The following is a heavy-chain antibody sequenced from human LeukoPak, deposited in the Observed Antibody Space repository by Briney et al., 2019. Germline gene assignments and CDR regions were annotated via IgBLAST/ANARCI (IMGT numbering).Heavy chain of an antibody. V-gene: IGHV5-51*01. J-gene: IGHJ4*02. CDR2: VNPDDSDT. D-gene: IGHD3-10*01. CDR1: GYSFPAYW. CDR3: ARLRWPRGGRSSFDY. Sequence: GESLKISCKGSGYSFPAYWIGWVRQMPGKGLEWMGIVNPDDSDTIYSPSFQGQVTISADESITTAYLQWSSLKASDTAMYYCARLRWPRGGRSSFDYWGRGALVTVSS.